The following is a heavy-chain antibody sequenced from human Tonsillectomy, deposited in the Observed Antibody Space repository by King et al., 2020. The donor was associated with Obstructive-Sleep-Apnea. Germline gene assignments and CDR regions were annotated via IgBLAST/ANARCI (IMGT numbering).Heavy chain of an antibody. CDR2: IYYSGST. CDR1: GGSISSYY. Sequence: QMQLQESGPGLVKPSETLSLTCTVSGGSISSYYWSWIRQPPGKGLEWIGYIYYSGSTNCNSSLKGRVTISVDTSKNQFSLKLRSVTAADTAVYYCLGSVSYFAFDYWGQGTLVTVSS. J-gene: IGHJ4*02. CDR3: LGSVSYFAFDY. D-gene: IGHD1-26*01. V-gene: IGHV4-59*01.